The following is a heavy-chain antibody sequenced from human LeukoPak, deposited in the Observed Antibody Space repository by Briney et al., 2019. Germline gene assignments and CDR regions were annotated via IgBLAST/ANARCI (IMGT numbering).Heavy chain of an antibody. CDR1: GFTFSSYW. Sequence: GGSLRLSCAASGFTFSSYWMSWVRQAPGKGLEWGANIKQDGSEKYYVDSVKGRFTISRDNAKNSLYLQMNSLRAEDTAVYYCARERITIFGVALDYWGQGTLVTVSS. CDR3: ARERITIFGVALDY. D-gene: IGHD3-3*01. CDR2: IKQDGSEK. J-gene: IGHJ4*02. V-gene: IGHV3-7*01.